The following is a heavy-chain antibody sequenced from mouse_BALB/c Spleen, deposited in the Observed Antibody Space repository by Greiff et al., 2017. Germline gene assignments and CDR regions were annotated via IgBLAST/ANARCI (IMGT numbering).Heavy chain of an antibody. CDR2: ISSGSSTI. Sequence: DVQLVESGGGLVQPGGSRKLSCAASGFTFSSFGMHWVRQAPEKGLEWVAYISSGSSTIYYADTVKGRFTISRDNPKNTLFLQMTSLRSEDTAMYYCARSGYGNYVPYFDYWGQGTTLTVSS. CDR3: ARSGYGNYVPYFDY. V-gene: IGHV5-17*02. J-gene: IGHJ2*01. CDR1: GFTFSSFG. D-gene: IGHD2-10*02.